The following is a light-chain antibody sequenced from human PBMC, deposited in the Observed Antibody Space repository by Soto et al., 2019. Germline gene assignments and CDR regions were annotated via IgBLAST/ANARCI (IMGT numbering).Light chain of an antibody. J-gene: IGKJ1*01. CDR3: QQYNNWWT. CDR2: GAS. Sequence: EIVMTQSPTTLSVSPGERATPSCRASLSVSSNLAWYQQKPGQAPWLLIYGASTRATGIPARFSGSGSGTEFTLTITSLQAEDFAVYYCQQYNNWWTFGQGTKVDIK. V-gene: IGKV3-15*01. CDR1: LSVSSN.